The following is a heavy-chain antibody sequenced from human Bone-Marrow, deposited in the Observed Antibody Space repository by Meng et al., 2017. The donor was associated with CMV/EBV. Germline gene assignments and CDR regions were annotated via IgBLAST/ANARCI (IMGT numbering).Heavy chain of an antibody. CDR3: AKPHIVVVPTTKEVGFDS. V-gene: IGHV3-23*01. CDR1: FTFRTYA. D-gene: IGHD2-15*01. Sequence: FTFRTYAMGWVRQAPGKGLELVSAISGSGDSTYYTDSVKGRFTISRYNSKNTLYLQMTNLRAEDTALYYCAKPHIVVVPTTKEVGFDSWGQGTLVTVSS. CDR2: ISGSGDST. J-gene: IGHJ4*02.